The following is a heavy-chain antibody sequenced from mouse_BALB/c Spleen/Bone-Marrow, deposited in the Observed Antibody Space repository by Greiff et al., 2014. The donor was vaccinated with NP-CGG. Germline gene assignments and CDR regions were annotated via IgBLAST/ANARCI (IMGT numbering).Heavy chain of an antibody. CDR1: GYTFTDYN. J-gene: IGHJ1*01. D-gene: IGHD2-10*02. V-gene: IGHV1S29*02. CDR2: IYPYNGGT. Sequence: EVKLMESGPELVKPGASVTISCKASGYTFTDYNMHWVKQSHGKSLEWIGYIYPYNGGTGYNQKFKSKATLTVDNSSSTAYMELRSLTSEDSAVYYCARSYGNWYFDVWGAGTTVTVSS. CDR3: ARSYGNWYFDV.